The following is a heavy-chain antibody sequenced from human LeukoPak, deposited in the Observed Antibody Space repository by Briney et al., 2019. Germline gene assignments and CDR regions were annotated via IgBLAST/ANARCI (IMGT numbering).Heavy chain of an antibody. CDR1: GYTFTSYG. J-gene: IGHJ5*02. CDR3: ARGPARTFGSGSNWFDP. V-gene: IGHV1-18*01. CDR2: ISAYNGNT. D-gene: IGHD3-10*01. Sequence: GASVKVSCKASGYTFTSYGISWVRQAPGQGLEWMGWISAYNGNTNYAQKLQGRVTMTTDTSTSTAYMDLRSLRSDDTAVYYCARGPARTFGSGSNWFDPWGQGTLVTVSS.